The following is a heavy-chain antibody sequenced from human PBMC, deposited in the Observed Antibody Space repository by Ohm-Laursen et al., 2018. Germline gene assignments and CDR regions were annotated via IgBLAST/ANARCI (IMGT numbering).Heavy chain of an antibody. D-gene: IGHD3-10*01. J-gene: IGHJ4*02. V-gene: IGHV3-9*01. Sequence: SLRLSCTASGFTFDDYAIHWVRQAPGKGLEWVSGISWNSGTIGYADSVKGRFTISRDNAKNSLYLQMNSLRAEDTALYYCAKARGAGDFKSDFDFWGQGTLVTVSS. CDR1: GFTFDDYA. CDR3: AKARGAGDFKSDFDF. CDR2: ISWNSGTI.